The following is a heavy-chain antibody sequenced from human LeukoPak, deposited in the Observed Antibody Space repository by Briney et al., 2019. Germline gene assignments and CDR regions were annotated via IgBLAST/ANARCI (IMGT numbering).Heavy chain of an antibody. CDR1: GGSFSGYY. D-gene: IGHD2-2*02. Sequence: SETLSLTCAVYGGSFSGYYWSWIRQPPGKGLEWIGEINHSGSTNYNPSLKSRVTISVDTSKNQFSLKLSSVTAADTAVYYCAGEPNCSSTSCYIGWFDPWGQGTPVTVSS. J-gene: IGHJ5*02. V-gene: IGHV4-34*01. CDR2: INHSGST. CDR3: AGEPNCSSTSCYIGWFDP.